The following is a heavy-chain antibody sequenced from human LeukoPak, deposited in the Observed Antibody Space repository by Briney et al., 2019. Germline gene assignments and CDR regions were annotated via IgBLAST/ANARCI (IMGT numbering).Heavy chain of an antibody. D-gene: IGHD3-22*01. CDR1: GYTLISYG. CDR2: ISAYNGNT. CDR3: ARGAHYDSSGYFGY. J-gene: IGHJ4*02. Sequence: ASVKVSCKASGYTLISYGISWVRQAPGQGLEWMGWISAYNGNTNYAQKLQGRVTMTTDTSTSTAYMELRSLRSDDTAVYYCARGAHYDSSGYFGYWGQGTLVTVSS. V-gene: IGHV1-18*01.